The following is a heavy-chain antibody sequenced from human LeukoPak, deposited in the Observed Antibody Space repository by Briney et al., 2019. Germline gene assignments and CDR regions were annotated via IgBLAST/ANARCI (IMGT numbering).Heavy chain of an antibody. J-gene: IGHJ4*02. CDR2: IYSGGST. D-gene: IGHD5-12*01. Sequence: GGSLRLSCAASGFTVSSNYMSWVRQAPGKGLEWVSVIYSGGSTYYADSVKGRFTISRDNSKNTLYLQMNSLRAEDTAVYYCARAPSNSGYGGAFDYWGQGTLVTVSS. CDR3: ARAPSNSGYGGAFDY. CDR1: GFTVSSNY. V-gene: IGHV3-66*01.